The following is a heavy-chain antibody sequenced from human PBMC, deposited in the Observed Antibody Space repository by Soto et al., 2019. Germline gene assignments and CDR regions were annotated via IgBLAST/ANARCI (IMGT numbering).Heavy chain of an antibody. J-gene: IGHJ5*02. V-gene: IGHV1-8*01. CDR1: GYTFTSYD. CDR3: AGGLYCSGGSCYHNWFDP. Sequence: KVSCKASGYTFTSYDINWVRQATGQGLEWMGWMNPNSGNTGYAQKFQGRVTMTRNTSISTAYMELSSLRSEDTAVYYCAGGLYCSGGSCYHNWFDPWGQGTLVTVSS. D-gene: IGHD2-15*01. CDR2: MNPNSGNT.